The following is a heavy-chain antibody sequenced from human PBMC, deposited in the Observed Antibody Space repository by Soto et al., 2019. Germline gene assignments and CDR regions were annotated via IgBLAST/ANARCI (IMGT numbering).Heavy chain of an antibody. J-gene: IGHJ5*02. Sequence: SETLSLTCTVSGGSISSYYWSWIRQPPGKGLEWIGYIYYSGSTNYNPSLKSRVTISVDTSKNQFSLKLSSVTAADTAVYYCARFVDTAMAESNWFDPWGQGTLVTVS. D-gene: IGHD5-18*01. CDR3: ARFVDTAMAESNWFDP. V-gene: IGHV4-59*01. CDR2: IYYSGST. CDR1: GGSISSYY.